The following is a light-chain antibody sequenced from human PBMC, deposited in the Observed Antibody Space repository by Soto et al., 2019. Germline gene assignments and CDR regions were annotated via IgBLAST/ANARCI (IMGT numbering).Light chain of an antibody. CDR1: QTITPTF. J-gene: IGKJ4*01. CDR3: QQFGVSPT. Sequence: EIVLTQSPGTLSLSPGERATLSCRASQTITPTFLAWYQQKPGQAPRLLIYGASSRATDIPDRSSGSGSGTDFNLTISKLEPEDFAVYYCQQFGVSPTFGGGTKVDIK. CDR2: GAS. V-gene: IGKV3-20*01.